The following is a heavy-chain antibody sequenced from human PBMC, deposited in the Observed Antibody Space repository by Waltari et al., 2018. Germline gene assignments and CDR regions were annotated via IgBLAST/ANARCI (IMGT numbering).Heavy chain of an antibody. J-gene: IGHJ3*02. V-gene: IGHV3-48*01. Sequence: EVHLVASGGGLVQPGESLRLSCAASGFTFSTYNMNWVRQAPGKGLEWVSYSSSTTTTYYADYVKGRFTISRDNAKNSLYLQMNSLRAEDTALYYCARGRNGYIQDVFDIWGQGTMVSVSS. CDR1: GFTFSTYN. D-gene: IGHD5-12*01. CDR3: ARGRNGYIQDVFDI. CDR2: SSSTTTT.